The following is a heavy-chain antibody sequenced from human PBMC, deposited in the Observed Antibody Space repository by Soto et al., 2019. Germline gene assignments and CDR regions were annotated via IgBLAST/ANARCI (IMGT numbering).Heavy chain of an antibody. Sequence: EVQVVESGGGLVHPGGSLRLSCNFTFSMYSMNWVRQAPGKGLEWVASISSGSAYIKYADSVKGRFTISRDNAKNSVSLQMNSLRVDDTAVYFCTRDQGGSYDSWFDPWGLGTLVIVSS. CDR2: ISSGSAYI. J-gene: IGHJ5*02. CDR1: FTFSMYS. CDR3: TRDQGGSYDSWFDP. V-gene: IGHV3-21*01. D-gene: IGHD1-26*01.